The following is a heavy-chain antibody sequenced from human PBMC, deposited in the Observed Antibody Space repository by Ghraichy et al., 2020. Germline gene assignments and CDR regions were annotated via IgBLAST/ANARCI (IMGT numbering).Heavy chain of an antibody. Sequence: GGSLRLSCTASGFTFSRYWMHWVRQAPGKGLVWVSRIDDDGSDTTYADSVKGRFTISRDNAKNTLYLQMSSLRAEDTAVYYCIRVGVEAAAASNFDYWGQGTLVTVSS. D-gene: IGHD6-13*01. J-gene: IGHJ4*02. CDR3: IRVGVEAAAASNFDY. V-gene: IGHV3-74*01. CDR1: GFTFSRYW. CDR2: IDDDGSDT.